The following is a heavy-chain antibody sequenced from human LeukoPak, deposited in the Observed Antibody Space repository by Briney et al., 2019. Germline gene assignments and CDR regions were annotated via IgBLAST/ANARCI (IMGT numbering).Heavy chain of an antibody. J-gene: IGHJ4*02. D-gene: IGHD2/OR15-2a*01. CDR3: ARRYRNYFFDY. CDR2: IYTSGST. V-gene: IGHV4-61*02. CDR1: GGSISSGSYY. Sequence: SQTLSLTCTVSGGSISSGSYYWSWIRQPAGKGLEWIGRIYTSGSTNYNPSLKSRVTISVDTSKNQFSLKLSSVTAEDTAVYYCARRYRNYFFDYWGQGTLVTASS.